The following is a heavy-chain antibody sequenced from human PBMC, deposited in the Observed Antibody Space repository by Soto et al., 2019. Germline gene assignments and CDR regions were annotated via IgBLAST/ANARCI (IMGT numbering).Heavy chain of an antibody. CDR1: GFTFSTYS. Sequence: EVQLVESGGGLGQPGGSLRLSCAASGFTFSTYSMNWVREALGKGLEWVSYMSGSSSTIHYADSVKGRFTISRDNAKNSLYLQMNSLRDEDTAVYYCARSRYNFDSSGYHFDYWGQGTLVTVSS. D-gene: IGHD3-22*01. V-gene: IGHV3-48*02. CDR3: ARSRYNFDSSGYHFDY. CDR2: MSGSSSTI. J-gene: IGHJ4*02.